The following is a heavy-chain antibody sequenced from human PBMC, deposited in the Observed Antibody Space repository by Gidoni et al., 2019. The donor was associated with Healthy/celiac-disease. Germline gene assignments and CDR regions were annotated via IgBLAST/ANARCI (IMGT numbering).Heavy chain of an antibody. V-gene: IGHV7-4-1*02. CDR2: INTNTGNP. D-gene: IGHD2-15*01. J-gene: IGHJ4*02. CDR1: GSTCTSYD. Sequence: QVQLVQSGSELKKPGASVKVSCKASGSTCTSYDMNWVRQAPGQGLEWMGWINTNTGNPTCAPGFTGRFVFSLDTSVSTAYLQISSLKAADTAVYYCARVNPLGYCSGGSCYGYYFDYWGQGTLVTVSS. CDR3: ARVNPLGYCSGGSCYGYYFDY.